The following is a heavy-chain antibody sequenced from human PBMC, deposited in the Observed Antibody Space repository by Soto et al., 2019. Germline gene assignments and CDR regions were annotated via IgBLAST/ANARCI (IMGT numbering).Heavy chain of an antibody. D-gene: IGHD4-17*01. V-gene: IGHV4-61*01. J-gene: IGHJ6*02. CDR1: GGSVSSSNDY. Sequence: KPSETLSLTCTVSGGSVSSSNDYWSWIRQPPGKGLEWIGYIYHSGSTNFNPSLKSRVTISEDSSKNQFPLKLNSVTAADTAVYYCARSYRYGDYFHSHYALDVWGQGTTVTVSS. CDR2: IYHSGST. CDR3: ARSYRYGDYFHSHYALDV.